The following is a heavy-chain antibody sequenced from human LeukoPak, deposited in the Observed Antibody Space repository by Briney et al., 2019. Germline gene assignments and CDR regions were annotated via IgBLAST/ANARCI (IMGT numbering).Heavy chain of an antibody. D-gene: IGHD2-2*01. J-gene: IGHJ4*02. V-gene: IGHV4-39*01. Sequence: PSETLSLTCTISGGSISSSDYYWGWIRQPPGKGLEWIGGMHYSGNTYYNPSRKSRVTISVDTSKNQFSLKLRSVTAADTAVYYCARQKTGTTRNGVVPAPYFDYWGQGTLVTVSS. CDR3: ARQKTGTTRNGVVPAPYFDY. CDR1: GGSISSSDYY. CDR2: MHYSGNT.